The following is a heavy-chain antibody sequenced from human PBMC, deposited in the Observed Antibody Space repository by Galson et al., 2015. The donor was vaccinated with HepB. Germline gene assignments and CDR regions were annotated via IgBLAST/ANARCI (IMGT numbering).Heavy chain of an antibody. Sequence: SLRLSCAASGFTFSNYWMSWVRQAPGKGLEWVANIKEDGSEKYYVDSVKGRFTISRDNAKNSLYVQMNSLRAEDTAVYYCARCELQILEWSFPVYMDVWGQGTTVTVSS. CDR3: ARCELQILEWSFPVYMDV. J-gene: IGHJ6*02. D-gene: IGHD3-3*01. V-gene: IGHV3-7*03. CDR1: GFTFSNYW. CDR2: IKEDGSEK.